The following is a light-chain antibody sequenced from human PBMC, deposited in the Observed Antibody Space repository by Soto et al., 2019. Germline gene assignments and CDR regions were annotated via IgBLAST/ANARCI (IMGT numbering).Light chain of an antibody. CDR2: DVT. J-gene: IGLJ7*01. V-gene: IGLV2-11*01. CDR1: SSDVGTYNY. Sequence: QSALTQPRSVSGSPGQSVTISCTGTSSDVGTYNYVSWYQQHPGKAPKLMIYDVTKRPSGVPDRFSGSKSGNTASLTISGLHAADEADYYCCSYADTSTFRVLFGGGTQLTVL. CDR3: CSYADTSTFRVL.